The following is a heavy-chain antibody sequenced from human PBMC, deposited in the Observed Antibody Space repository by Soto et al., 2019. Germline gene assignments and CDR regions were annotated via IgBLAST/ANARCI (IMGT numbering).Heavy chain of an antibody. Sequence: GGSLRLSCAASGFPLTSHWMTWVRQAPGKGLEWVANIKQDGSEKYYGDSVKGRFIVSRDNPKNTLYLQMNSLRAEDTAVYFCERDRRDAWWGAAYEGAFDVWGQGTMVTVSS. V-gene: IGHV3-7*03. J-gene: IGHJ3*01. D-gene: IGHD2-8*02. CDR2: IKQDGSEK. CDR3: ERDRRDAWWGAAYEGAFDV. CDR1: GFPLTSHW.